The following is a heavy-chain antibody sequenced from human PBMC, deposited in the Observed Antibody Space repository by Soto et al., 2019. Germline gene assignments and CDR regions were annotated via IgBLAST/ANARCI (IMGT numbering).Heavy chain of an antibody. CDR3: TTDLGYSSSWYGPAFDY. V-gene: IGHV3-15*01. Sequence: GGSLRLSCAASGFTFSNAWMSWVRQAPGKGLEWVGRIKSKTDGGTTDYAAPVKGRFTISRDDSKNTLYLQMNSLKTEDTAVYYCTTDLGYSSSWYGPAFDYWGQGTLVTVSS. J-gene: IGHJ4*02. D-gene: IGHD6-13*01. CDR1: GFTFSNAW. CDR2: IKSKTDGGTT.